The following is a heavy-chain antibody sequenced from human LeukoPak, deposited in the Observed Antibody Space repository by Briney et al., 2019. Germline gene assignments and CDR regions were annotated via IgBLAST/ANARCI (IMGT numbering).Heavy chain of an antibody. Sequence: GASVKVSCKASGYTFTRYYMHWVRQAPGQGLEWMGWINPNSGGTNYAQKFQGRVTMTRDTSISTAYMELSRLRSDDTAVYYCARDVVVPAAIGIVASTFDYWGQGILVTVSS. V-gene: IGHV1-2*02. CDR2: INPNSGGT. J-gene: IGHJ4*02. CDR1: GYTFTRYY. D-gene: IGHD2-2*02. CDR3: ARDVVVPAAIGIVASTFDY.